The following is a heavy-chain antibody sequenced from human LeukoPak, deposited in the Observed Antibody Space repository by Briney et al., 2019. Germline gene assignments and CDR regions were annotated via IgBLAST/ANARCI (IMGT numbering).Heavy chain of an antibody. V-gene: IGHV4-59*01. D-gene: IGHD3-22*01. CDR2: VYYSGNS. CDR3: ARSSRPTIDDSGYFSDY. J-gene: IGHJ4*02. CDR1: AGSISSYY. Sequence: SETLSLTCTVSAGSISSYYWSWIRQPPGKGLEWIGHVYYSGNSNYNPSLDGRVTMSVDMSKSQFSLKLSSVTAADTAVYYCARSSRPTIDDSGYFSDYWAQGTLVTVSS.